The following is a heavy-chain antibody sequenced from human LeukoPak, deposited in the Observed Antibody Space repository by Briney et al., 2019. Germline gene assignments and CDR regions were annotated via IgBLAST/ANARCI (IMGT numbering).Heavy chain of an antibody. V-gene: IGHV1-8*01. CDR3: ARGLRYYYDSSGYYGNRAFDI. Sequence: ASVKVSCKASGYTFTSYDINWVRQATGQGLEWMGWMNPNSGNTGYAQKFQGRVTMTRNTSISTAYMELSSLRSEDTAVYYCARGLRYYYDSSGYYGNRAFDIWGQGTMVTVSS. D-gene: IGHD3-22*01. CDR1: GYTFTSYD. CDR2: MNPNSGNT. J-gene: IGHJ3*02.